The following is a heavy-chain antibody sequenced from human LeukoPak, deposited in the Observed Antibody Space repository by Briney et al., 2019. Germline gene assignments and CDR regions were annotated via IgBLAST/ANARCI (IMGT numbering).Heavy chain of an antibody. CDR1: GFTFSIYW. Sequence: PGGSLRLSWAASGFTFSIYWMSWVRQAPGKGLEWVANIKQDGSEKYYVDSVKGRFTISRDNAKNSLYLQMDSLRAEDTAVYYCARDMDFDYWGQGTLVTVSS. CDR3: ARDMDFDY. CDR2: IKQDGSEK. V-gene: IGHV3-7*01. D-gene: IGHD3-10*01. J-gene: IGHJ4*02.